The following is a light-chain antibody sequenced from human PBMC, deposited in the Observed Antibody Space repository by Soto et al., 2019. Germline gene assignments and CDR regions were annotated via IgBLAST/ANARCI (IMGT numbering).Light chain of an antibody. CDR1: QSVNTN. CDR2: GAS. CDR3: QQYGSSPLT. Sequence: EIVMTQSPATLSVSPGERATLSCRASQSVNTNLAWYQQKPGQAPRLLIYGASIRATGIPDRFTGSGSGTDFTLTISRLEPEDFAVYYCQQYGSSPLTFGGGTKVDIK. J-gene: IGKJ4*01. V-gene: IGKV3-20*01.